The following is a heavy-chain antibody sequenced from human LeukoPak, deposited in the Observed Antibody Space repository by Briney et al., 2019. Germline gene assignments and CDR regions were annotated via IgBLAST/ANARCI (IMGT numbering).Heavy chain of an antibody. CDR1: GYTLTELS. D-gene: IGHD6-13*01. V-gene: IGHV1-24*01. CDR3: AIPGGSSRDFDY. Sequence: AASVKVSFKVSGYTLTELSMHWVRQAPGKGLEWMGGFDPEDGETIYAQKFQGRVTMTEDTSTDTAYMELSSLRSEDTAVYYCAIPGGSSRDFDYWGQGTLGTVSS. CDR2: FDPEDGET. J-gene: IGHJ4*02.